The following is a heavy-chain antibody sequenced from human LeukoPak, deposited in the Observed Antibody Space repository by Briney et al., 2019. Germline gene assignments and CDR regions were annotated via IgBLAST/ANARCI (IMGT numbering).Heavy chain of an antibody. J-gene: IGHJ4*02. CDR1: GITFSSYG. Sequence: GGSLRLSCGASGITFSSYGMHWVRQAPGKGLEWVAVISYDGSNKYYADSVKGRFTISRDNSKNTLYLQMNSPRAEDTAVYYCAKESYYYDSSGYLDYWGQGTLVTVSS. D-gene: IGHD3-22*01. CDR2: ISYDGSNK. CDR3: AKESYYYDSSGYLDY. V-gene: IGHV3-30*18.